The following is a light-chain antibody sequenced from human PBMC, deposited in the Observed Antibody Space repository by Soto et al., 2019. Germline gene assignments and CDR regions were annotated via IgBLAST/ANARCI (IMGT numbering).Light chain of an antibody. CDR2: EVT. CDR1: SSDVGAYDY. Sequence: QSVLTQPPSASGSPGQSVTISCTGTSSDVGAYDYVSWYKHHPGKAPQLILSEVTKRPSGVPDRFSGSKSGNTASLTVSGLQAEDEGDYYCSSYAGNNNPYVFGAGTKVTVL. V-gene: IGLV2-8*01. CDR3: SSYAGNNNPYV. J-gene: IGLJ1*01.